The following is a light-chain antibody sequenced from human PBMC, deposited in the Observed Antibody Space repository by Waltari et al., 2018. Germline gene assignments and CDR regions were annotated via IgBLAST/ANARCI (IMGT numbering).Light chain of an antibody. CDR2: GSS. CDR3: QQYGTSPT. Sequence: EIVLTQSPGTLSLSPGEGGTLSCRASQSVSSNYLAWYQQKPGQAPRLLVYGSSSRASGVPDRFSGSGSGTDFTLTISRLEPEDFAVYYCQQYGTSPTFGPGTKVDVK. V-gene: IGKV3-20*01. CDR1: QSVSSNY. J-gene: IGKJ3*01.